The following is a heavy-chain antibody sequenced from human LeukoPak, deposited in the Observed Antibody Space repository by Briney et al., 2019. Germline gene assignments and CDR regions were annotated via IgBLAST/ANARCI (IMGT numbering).Heavy chain of an antibody. D-gene: IGHD6-13*01. CDR2: IYYSGST. CDR1: GGSISSYY. Sequence: PETLSLTCTVSGGSISSYYWSWNRQPPGKGLEWIGYIYYSGSTNYNPSLKSRVTISVDTSKNQFSLKLSSVTAADTAVYYCARDLGLYSSSAAGMDVWGQGTTVTVSS. V-gene: IGHV4-59*01. J-gene: IGHJ6*02. CDR3: ARDLGLYSSSAAGMDV.